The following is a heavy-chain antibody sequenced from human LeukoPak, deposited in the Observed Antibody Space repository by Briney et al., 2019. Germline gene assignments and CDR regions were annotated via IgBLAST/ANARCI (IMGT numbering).Heavy chain of an antibody. J-gene: IGHJ4*02. V-gene: IGHV4-34*01. CDR2: IHNSGTT. CDR3: ARRYYYNLGSFPFDF. Sequence: PSETLSLTCAVSGGPFSGYFWSWIRQSSGKGLEWIGEIHNSGTTNYNPSLNSRVTISEDTSKNQFYLNLSSVTAADTAVYYCARRYYYNLGSFPFDFWGQGTLVTVSS. D-gene: IGHD3-10*01. CDR1: GGPFSGYF.